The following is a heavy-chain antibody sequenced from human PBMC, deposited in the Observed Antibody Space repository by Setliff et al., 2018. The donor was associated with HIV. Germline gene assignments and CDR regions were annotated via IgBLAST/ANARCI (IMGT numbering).Heavy chain of an antibody. D-gene: IGHD1-26*01. Sequence: SETLSLTCTVSGGSISSRSYYWSWLRQPAGKGLEWIGRIYSNGNTDYNPSLKSRVIISVDTSKNQFSLKLSSLTAADTAVYYCARYRRDDYYLTAYFDSWGQGTLVTVSS. J-gene: IGHJ4*02. CDR2: IYSNGNT. CDR1: GGSISSRSYY. CDR3: ARYRRDDYYLTAYFDS. V-gene: IGHV4-61*02.